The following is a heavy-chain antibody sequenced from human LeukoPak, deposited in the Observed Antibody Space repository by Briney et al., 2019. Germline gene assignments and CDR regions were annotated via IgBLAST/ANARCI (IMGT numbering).Heavy chain of an antibody. V-gene: IGHV4-39*07. J-gene: IGHJ5*02. CDR3: ARILYSSSWYWFDP. CDR1: GGSIRSSIHS. D-gene: IGHD6-13*01. CDR2: IYHSGST. Sequence: SETLSLTCTVSGGSIRSSIHSWGWIRQPPGKGLEWIGSIYHSGSTYYNPSLKSRVTISVDTSKNQFSLKLSSVTAADTAVYYCARILYSSSWYWFDPWGQGTLVTVSS.